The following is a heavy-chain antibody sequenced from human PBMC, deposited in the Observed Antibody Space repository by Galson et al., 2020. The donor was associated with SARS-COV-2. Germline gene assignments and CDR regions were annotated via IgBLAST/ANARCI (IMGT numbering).Heavy chain of an antibody. CDR2: IYYSGST. Sequence: SETLSLTCTVSGGSISSYYWSWIRQPPGKGLEWIGYIYYSGSTNYNPSLKSRVTISVDTSKNQFSLKLSSVTAADTAVYYCAREKSSGSYYNGWFDRWGQGTLVTVSS. J-gene: IGHJ5*02. D-gene: IGHD3-10*01. V-gene: IGHV4-59*01. CDR3: AREKSSGSYYNGWFDR. CDR1: GGSISSYY.